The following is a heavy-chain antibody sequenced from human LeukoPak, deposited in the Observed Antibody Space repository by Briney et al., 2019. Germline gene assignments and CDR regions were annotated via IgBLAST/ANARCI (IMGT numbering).Heavy chain of an antibody. CDR1: GFTFSSYS. CDR2: ISSSSATI. D-gene: IGHD1-1*01. V-gene: IGHV3-48*02. CDR3: AREEYNSGICDY. J-gene: IGHJ4*02. Sequence: GGSLRLSCAASGFTFSSYSMNWVRQAPGKGLEWVSYISSSSATIYYADSVKGRFTISRDNVKKSLYLQMNSLRDEDTAVYYCAREEYNSGICDYWGQGTLVAVSS.